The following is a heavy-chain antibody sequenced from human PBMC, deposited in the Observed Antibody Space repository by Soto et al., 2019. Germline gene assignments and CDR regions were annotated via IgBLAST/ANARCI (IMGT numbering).Heavy chain of an antibody. CDR2: IRYDGSNK. CDR1: GFTFSSHG. D-gene: IGHD3-22*01. J-gene: IGHJ4*02. CDR3: ARGNYESSGYPDY. V-gene: IGHV3-33*01. Sequence: GGSLRLSCGASGFTFSSHGMHWVRQAPGKGLEWVAVIRYDGSNKYYVDSVKGRFTISRDNSKNTLYLQMNNLRTEDTAIYYCARGNYESSGYPDYWGQGTLVTVSS.